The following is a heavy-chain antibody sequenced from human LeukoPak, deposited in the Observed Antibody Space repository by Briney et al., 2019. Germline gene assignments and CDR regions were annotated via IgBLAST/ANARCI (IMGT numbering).Heavy chain of an antibody. CDR3: ARGPSSGSQEFNYYYYGMDV. D-gene: IGHD1-26*01. J-gene: IGHJ6*02. CDR2: IIPIFGTA. Sequence: SVKVSCKASGGTFSSYAISWVRQAPGQGLEWMGGIIPIFGTANYAQKFQGRVTITADESTSTAYMELSSLRSEDTAVYYCARGPSSGSQEFNYYYYGMDVWGQGTTVTVSS. CDR1: GGTFSSYA. V-gene: IGHV1-69*13.